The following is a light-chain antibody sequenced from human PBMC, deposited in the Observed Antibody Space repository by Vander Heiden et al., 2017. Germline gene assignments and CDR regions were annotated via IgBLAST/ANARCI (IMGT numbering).Light chain of an antibody. CDR2: WAS. CDR1: QSVLYSSNNKNY. Sequence: DILMTKSPDSLAVSLGERHTINCKSSQSVLYSSNNKNYLAWYQQKPGQPPKLLIYWASTRESGVPDRFSGSGSGTDFTLTISSLQAEDVAVYYCQQYYSTPPWTFGQGTKVEL. V-gene: IGKV4-1*01. J-gene: IGKJ1*01. CDR3: QQYYSTPPWT.